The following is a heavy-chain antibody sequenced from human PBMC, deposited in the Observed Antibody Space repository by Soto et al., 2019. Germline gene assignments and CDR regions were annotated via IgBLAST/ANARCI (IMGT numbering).Heavy chain of an antibody. D-gene: IGHD2-8*01. CDR3: ARDTHASFTHYFDP. CDR1: GDSGACDP. V-gene: IGHV4-59*02. CDR2: TAYTGNT. Sequence: TPDLSSVVYGDSGACDPSTRARQFPGKSLEWIAYTAYTGNTNYNPSLKSRVTISIDTTKNQLSLKLTSMTAADTAVYYCARDTHASFTHYFDPW. J-gene: IGHJ5*02.